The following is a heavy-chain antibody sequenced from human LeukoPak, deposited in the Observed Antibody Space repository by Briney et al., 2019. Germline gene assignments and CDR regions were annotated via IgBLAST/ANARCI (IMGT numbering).Heavy chain of an antibody. Sequence: GGSLRLSCAASGFTFNDNRMHWVRQAPGKGLEWVAVISYDGSDKTYADSVKGRFTISRDNSKNTLYPQIDSLRAEDTAVYFCAREGTTGSYFDHWGQGTLVIVSS. J-gene: IGHJ4*02. CDR1: GFTFNDNR. CDR2: ISYDGSDK. V-gene: IGHV3-30*01. CDR3: AREGTTGSYFDH. D-gene: IGHD2-8*02.